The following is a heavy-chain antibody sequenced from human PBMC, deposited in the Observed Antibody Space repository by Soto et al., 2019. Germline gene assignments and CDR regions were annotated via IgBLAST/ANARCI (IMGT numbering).Heavy chain of an antibody. V-gene: IGHV1-3*05. J-gene: IGHJ4*02. CDR3: ARAVAVAADFDY. D-gene: IGHD6-19*01. CDR2: INAGNGNT. CDR1: GYTFTGYA. Sequence: QVQLVQSGAEEKKPGASVKVSCKASGYTFTGYAMHWVRQAPGQRLEWMGWINAGNGNTKYSQKFQGRVTITRDTSARTAYMALSSLRSADTAVYYCARAVAVAADFDYWGPGTLVTVSS.